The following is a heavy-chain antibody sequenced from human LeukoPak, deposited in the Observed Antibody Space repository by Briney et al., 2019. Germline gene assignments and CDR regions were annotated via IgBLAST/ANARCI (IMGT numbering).Heavy chain of an antibody. J-gene: IGHJ4*02. CDR3: GRKSAARKTSEFDY. Sequence: ASVKVSCKASGYTFTDYYLNWVRQAPGQGLEWMGWIHPNSGGTNYAQKFQGRVTMTRDTSISTAYMELSRLTFDDTAVYYCGRKSAARKTSEFDYWGQGTLVTVSS. CDR2: IHPNSGGT. D-gene: IGHD6-6*01. V-gene: IGHV1-2*02. CDR1: GYTFTDYY.